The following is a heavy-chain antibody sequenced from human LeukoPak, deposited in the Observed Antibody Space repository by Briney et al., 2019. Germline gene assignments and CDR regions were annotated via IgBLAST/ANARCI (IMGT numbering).Heavy chain of an antibody. Sequence: PSETLSLTCAVYGGSFSGYYWSWIRQPPGKGLEWIGEINHSGSTNYNPSLKSRVTISVDTSKNQFSLKLSSVTAADTAVYYCARGRAARPDGVYYFDYWGQGTLVTVSS. D-gene: IGHD6-6*01. CDR1: GGSFSGYY. CDR3: ARGRAARPDGVYYFDY. J-gene: IGHJ4*02. V-gene: IGHV4-34*01. CDR2: INHSGST.